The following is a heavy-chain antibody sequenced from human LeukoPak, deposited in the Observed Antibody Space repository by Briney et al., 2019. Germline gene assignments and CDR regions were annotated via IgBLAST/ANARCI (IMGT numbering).Heavy chain of an antibody. CDR3: ARIYYDSSGYRYYFDY. V-gene: IGHV4-4*07. D-gene: IGHD3-22*01. J-gene: IGHJ4*02. Sequence: PSETLSLTCTVSGGSISSHYWSWIRQPAGKGLEWIGRIYTSGSTNYNPSLKSRVTMSVDTSKNQFSLKLSSVTAADTAVYYCARIYYDSSGYRYYFDYWGQGTLVTVSS. CDR1: GGSISSHY. CDR2: IYTSGST.